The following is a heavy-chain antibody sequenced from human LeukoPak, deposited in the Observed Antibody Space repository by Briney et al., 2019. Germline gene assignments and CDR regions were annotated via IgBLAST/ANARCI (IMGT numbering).Heavy chain of an antibody. CDR3: ARTNYCGSTSCRYFDY. D-gene: IGHD2-2*01. CDR2: IYYSGST. CDR1: GGSISSYY. J-gene: IGHJ4*02. V-gene: IGHV4-59*01. Sequence: PSETLSLTCTVSGGSISSYYWSWIRQPPGKGLEWIGYIYYSGSTNYNPSLESRVTISVDTSKNQFSLKLSSVTAADTAVYYCARTNYCGSTSCRYFDYWGQGTLVTVSS.